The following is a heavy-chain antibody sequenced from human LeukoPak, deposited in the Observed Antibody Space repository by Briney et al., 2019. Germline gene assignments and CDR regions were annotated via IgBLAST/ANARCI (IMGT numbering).Heavy chain of an antibody. J-gene: IGHJ4*02. V-gene: IGHV3-30*03. Sequence: GRSLRLSCAASGFTFSSYGMHWVRQAPGKGLEWVAVISYDGSNKYYADSVKGRFTISRDNSKNTLYLQMNSLRAEDTAVYYCAGAAWIQLWLRWGYFDYWGQGTLVTVSS. CDR3: AGAAWIQLWLRWGYFDY. CDR1: GFTFSSYG. D-gene: IGHD5-18*01. CDR2: ISYDGSNK.